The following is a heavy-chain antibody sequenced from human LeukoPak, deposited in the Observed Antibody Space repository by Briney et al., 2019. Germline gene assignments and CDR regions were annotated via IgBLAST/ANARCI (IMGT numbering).Heavy chain of an antibody. J-gene: IGHJ3*02. CDR2: IKQDGSVI. V-gene: IGHV3-7*01. CDR3: AGDEGWTFDI. CDR1: GFSFSTHW. D-gene: IGHD2-15*01. Sequence: GGSLRLSCAASGFSFSTHWMSWFRQAPGKGLEWVALIKQDGSVIHYVDSVKGRFTISRDNAKDSLSLQMNSLRADDTAVYYCAGDEGWTFDIWGQGTKVTVSS.